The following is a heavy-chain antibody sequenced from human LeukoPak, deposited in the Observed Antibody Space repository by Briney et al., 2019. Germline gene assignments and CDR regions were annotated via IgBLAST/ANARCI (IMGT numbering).Heavy chain of an antibody. Sequence: GGSLRLSCAASGFTFRNSWMHWVRQAPGKGLAWVSRINPDGSTTTYADSVEGRFTISRDNAKSTLYLQMDSLRVEDTAVYYCARAMILESDYWGQGTLVTVSS. CDR3: ARAMILESDY. V-gene: IGHV3-74*01. CDR2: INPDGSTT. J-gene: IGHJ4*02. D-gene: IGHD2-15*01. CDR1: GFTFRNSW.